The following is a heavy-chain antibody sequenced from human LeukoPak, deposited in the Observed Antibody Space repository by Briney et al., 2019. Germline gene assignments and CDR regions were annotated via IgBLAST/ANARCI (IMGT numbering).Heavy chain of an antibody. D-gene: IGHD3-22*01. J-gene: IGHJ4*02. V-gene: IGHV3-7*01. CDR2: IKHDGSEE. Sequence: GGSLRLSCATSGFTFSNYWMTRVRQAPGKGLEWMANIKHDGSEEFYVDSVKGRFTISRDNAKNSLYLQMNSLRAEDTAVYYCARQFYDSSGYYFTPSDYWGQGTLVTVSS. CDR1: GFTFSNYW. CDR3: ARQFYDSSGYYFTPSDY.